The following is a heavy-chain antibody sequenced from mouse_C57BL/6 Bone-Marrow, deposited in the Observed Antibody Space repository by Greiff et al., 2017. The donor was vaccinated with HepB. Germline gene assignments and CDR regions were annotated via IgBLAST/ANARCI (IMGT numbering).Heavy chain of an antibody. V-gene: IGHV5-12*01. CDR3: ARHSSGYPFDY. J-gene: IGHJ2*01. D-gene: IGHD3-2*02. CDR2: ISNGGGST. Sequence: DVKLVESGGGLVQPGGSLKLSCAASGFTFSDYYMYWVRQTPEKRLEWVAYISNGGGSTYYPDTVKGRFTISRDNAKNTLYLQMSRLKSEDTAMYYCARHSSGYPFDYWGQGTTLTVSS. CDR1: GFTFSDYY.